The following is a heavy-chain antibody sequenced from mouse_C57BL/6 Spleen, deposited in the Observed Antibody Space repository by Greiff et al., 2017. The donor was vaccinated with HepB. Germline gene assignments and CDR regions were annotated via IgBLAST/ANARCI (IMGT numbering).Heavy chain of an antibody. V-gene: IGHV5-17*01. CDR1: GFTFSDYG. J-gene: IGHJ1*03. CDR2: ISSGSSTI. Sequence: EVKVVESGGGLVKPGGSLKLSCAASGFTFSDYGMHWVRQAPEKGLEWVAYISSGSSTIYYADTVKGRFTISRDNAKNTLFLQMTSLRSEDTAMYYCARLLLRSWYFDVWGTGTTVTVSS. CDR3: ARLLLRSWYFDV. D-gene: IGHD1-1*01.